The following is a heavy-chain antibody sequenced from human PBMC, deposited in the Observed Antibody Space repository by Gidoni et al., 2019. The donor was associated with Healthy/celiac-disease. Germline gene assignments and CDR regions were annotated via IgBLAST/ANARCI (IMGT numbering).Heavy chain of an antibody. CDR3: ARGPRQRFVVVPAAHPPRGYFDY. D-gene: IGHD2-2*01. V-gene: IGHV4-34*01. Sequence: QVQLQQWGAGLLKPSETLSLTCAVYGGSFSGYYWSWIRQPPGKGLEWIGEINHRGSTNYNPSLKSRVTISLDTSKNQFSLKLSSVTAADTAVYYCARGPRQRFVVVPAAHPPRGYFDYWGQGTLVTVSS. CDR2: INHRGST. CDR1: GGSFSGYY. J-gene: IGHJ4*02.